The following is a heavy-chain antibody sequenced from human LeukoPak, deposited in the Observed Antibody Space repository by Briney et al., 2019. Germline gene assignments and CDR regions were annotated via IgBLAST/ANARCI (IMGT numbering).Heavy chain of an antibody. Sequence: SETLSLTCTVSGGSISSSSYYWGWIRQPPGKGLEWIGNIYYTGSTYHNPSLKSRVTISVDTSKNQFSLKLSSVTAADTAVYYCAREPRGMIVVLGDAFDIWGQGTMVTVSS. V-gene: IGHV4-39*02. CDR1: GGSISSSSYY. D-gene: IGHD3-22*01. CDR3: AREPRGMIVVLGDAFDI. J-gene: IGHJ3*02. CDR2: IYYTGST.